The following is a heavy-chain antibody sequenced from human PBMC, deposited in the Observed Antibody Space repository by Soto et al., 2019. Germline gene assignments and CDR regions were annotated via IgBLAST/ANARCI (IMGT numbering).Heavy chain of an antibody. D-gene: IGHD2-21*02. J-gene: IGHJ4*02. CDR1: GFTFSSYA. CDR2: ISGSGGST. Sequence: GGSLRLSCAASGFTFSSYAMSWVRQAPGKGLEWVSAISGSGGSTYYADSVKGRFTISRDNSKNTLYLQMNSLRAEDTAVYYCAKSALYCGGDVYSLPFDYWGQGTLVTVSS. V-gene: IGHV3-23*01. CDR3: AKSALYCGGDVYSLPFDY.